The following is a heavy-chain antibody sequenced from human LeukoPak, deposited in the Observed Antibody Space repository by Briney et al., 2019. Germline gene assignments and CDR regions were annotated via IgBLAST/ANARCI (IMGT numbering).Heavy chain of an antibody. J-gene: IGHJ4*02. CDR1: GYTFTGYY. V-gene: IGHV1-2*02. CDR3: ARGFRIVVPAATIYYFDY. CDR2: INPNSGGT. D-gene: IGHD2-2*01. Sequence: ASVKVSCKASGYTFTGYYMHWVRQAPGQGLEWMGWINPNSGGTNYAQKFQGRVTMTRNTSISTAYMELSSLRSEDTAVYYCARGFRIVVPAATIYYFDYWGQGTLVTVSS.